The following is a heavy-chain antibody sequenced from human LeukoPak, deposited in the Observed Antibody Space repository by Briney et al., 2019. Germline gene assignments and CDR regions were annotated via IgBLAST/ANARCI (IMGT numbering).Heavy chain of an antibody. D-gene: IGHD1-26*01. CDR1: GGSVPNFY. J-gene: IGHJ3*02. Sequence: PSETLSLTCTVSGGSVPNFYWNWIRQSLGKRLEWIGYIYNSGSINYNPSLKSRVTISVDKSKNQFSLKLSSVTVADTAVYYCARAMVGAMGIDAFDIWGQGTMVTVSS. V-gene: IGHV4-59*02. CDR3: ARAMVGAMGIDAFDI. CDR2: IYNSGSI.